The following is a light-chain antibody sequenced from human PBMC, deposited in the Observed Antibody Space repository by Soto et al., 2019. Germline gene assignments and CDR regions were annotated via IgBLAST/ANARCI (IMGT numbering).Light chain of an antibody. V-gene: IGLV7-46*01. CDR2: DTN. J-gene: IGLJ2*01. CDR3: LLSYSDARV. CDR1: TGAVTSGHY. Sequence: QAVVTQEPSLTVSPGGTVTLTCDSSTGAVTSGHYAFWLQQQPGQAPRTLIYDTNSKHSGTPARFSGSLVGGKAALTLSGAQPEDEAEYYCLLSYSDARVFGGGTKVTVL.